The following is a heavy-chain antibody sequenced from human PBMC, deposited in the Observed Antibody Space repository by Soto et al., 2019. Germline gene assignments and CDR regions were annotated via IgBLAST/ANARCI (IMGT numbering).Heavy chain of an antibody. Sequence: QGHLVQSGAEVKKPGASVKVSCKASGYTFTRYGISWVRQAPGQGLEWMGWISGYNGDTNYAQNLQDTVTMTIDTSTNTAYMELSSLTSDDTAVYYCAKNGQPPYYYYGLDVWGQGTTVTVSS. D-gene: IGHD2-8*01. CDR2: ISGYNGDT. CDR3: AKNGQPPYYYYGLDV. J-gene: IGHJ6*02. V-gene: IGHV1-18*01. CDR1: GYTFTRYG.